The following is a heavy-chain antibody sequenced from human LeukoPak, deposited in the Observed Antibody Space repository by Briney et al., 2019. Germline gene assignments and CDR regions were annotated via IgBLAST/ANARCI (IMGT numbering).Heavy chain of an antibody. CDR1: GFTFSSYE. CDR3: AKDLFGVTSYDY. Sequence: GGSLRLSCAASGFTFSSYEMNWVRQAPGKGLEWVSAISGSGGSTYYADSVKGRFTISRDNSKNTLYLQMNSLRAEDTAVYYCAKDLFGVTSYDYWGQGTLVTVSS. D-gene: IGHD4-17*01. V-gene: IGHV3-23*01. CDR2: ISGSGGST. J-gene: IGHJ4*02.